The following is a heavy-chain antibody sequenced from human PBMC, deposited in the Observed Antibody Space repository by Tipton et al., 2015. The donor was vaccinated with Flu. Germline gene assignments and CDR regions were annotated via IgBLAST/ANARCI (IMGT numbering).Heavy chain of an antibody. J-gene: IGHJ5*02. CDR3: TTGQGANP. CDR2: INSDGSTT. Sequence: SLRLSCAASGFTFSSYWMHWVRQAPGKGLVWVSRINSDGSTTTYADSVKGRFTISRDNAKNTLYLQMNTLRAEDTAVYYCTTGQGANPWGQGTLVTVSS. CDR1: GFTFSSYW. V-gene: IGHV3-74*01.